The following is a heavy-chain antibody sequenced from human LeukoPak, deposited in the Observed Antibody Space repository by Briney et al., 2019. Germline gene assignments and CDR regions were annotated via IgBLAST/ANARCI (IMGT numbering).Heavy chain of an antibody. Sequence: GGSLRLSCGASGFTFRAYWMSWVRQAPGKGLEWVANIKQDGSEKYYVDSVKGRFTISRDNAKNSLYLQMNSLRAEDTAVYYCARGRSTMLLWFGEPGYYFDYWGQGTLVTVSS. CDR3: ARGRSTMLLWFGEPGYYFDY. J-gene: IGHJ4*02. CDR1: GFTFRAYW. CDR2: IKQDGSEK. V-gene: IGHV3-7*01. D-gene: IGHD3-10*01.